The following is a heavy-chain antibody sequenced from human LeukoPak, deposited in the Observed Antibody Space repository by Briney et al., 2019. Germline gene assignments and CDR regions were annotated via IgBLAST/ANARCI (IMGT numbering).Heavy chain of an antibody. Sequence: SETLSLTCTVSGGSISSSSYYWGWIRQPPGKALEWIGSIYYSGSTYYNPPLKSRVTISVDTSKNQFSLKLSSVTAADTAVYYCARPLQPGYSYGYGVMGWFDPWGQGTLVTVSS. CDR1: GGSISSSSYY. V-gene: IGHV4-39*01. CDR3: ARPLQPGYSYGYGVMGWFDP. CDR2: IYYSGST. D-gene: IGHD5-18*01. J-gene: IGHJ5*02.